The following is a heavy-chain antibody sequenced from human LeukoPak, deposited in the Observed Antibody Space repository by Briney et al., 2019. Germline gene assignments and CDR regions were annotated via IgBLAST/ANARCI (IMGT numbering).Heavy chain of an antibody. J-gene: IGHJ4*02. V-gene: IGHV3-30*14. CDR3: ARVTRDGYNSLDY. CDR1: GFTFSSYW. CDR2: ISYDGSNK. D-gene: IGHD5-24*01. Sequence: PGGSLRLSCAASGFTFSSYWMDWVRQAPGKGLEWVAVISYDGSNKYYADSVKGRFTISRDNSKNTLYLQMNSLRAEDTAVYYCARVTRDGYNSLDYWGQGTLVTVSS.